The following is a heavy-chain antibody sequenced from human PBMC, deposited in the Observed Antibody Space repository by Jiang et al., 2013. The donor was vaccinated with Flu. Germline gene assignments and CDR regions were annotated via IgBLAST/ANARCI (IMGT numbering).Heavy chain of an antibody. CDR3: ARTGGYDYRSGFYPN. V-gene: IGHV1-69*01. J-gene: IGHJ4*02. CDR2: IIPMFGTV. D-gene: IGHD3-3*01. Sequence: SGAEVKTPGSSVKVSCKTSGGTFISYAFSWVRQAPGQGLEWMGGIIPMFGTVNYAERFQGRVTITADESTNTAYMEMSSLRSEDTAVYYCARTGGYDYRSGFYPNWGQGTLVTVSS. CDR1: GGTFISYA.